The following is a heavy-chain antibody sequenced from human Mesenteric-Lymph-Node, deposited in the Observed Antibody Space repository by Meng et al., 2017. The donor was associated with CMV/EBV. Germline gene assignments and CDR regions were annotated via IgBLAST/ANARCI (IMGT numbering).Heavy chain of an antibody. CDR3: AREAQYNDFWSGYIYSFDY. J-gene: IGHJ4*02. V-gene: IGHV3-7*01. D-gene: IGHD3-3*01. CDR2: MNRDGSDR. CDR1: GFTLSNYW. Sequence: GESLKISCSVSGFTLSNYWMDWVRQAPGKGLEWVANMNRDGSDRNYVDSVKGRFTISRDNAENSVYLQMNSLRAEDTAVYYCAREAQYNDFWSGYIYSFDYWGQGTLVTVSS.